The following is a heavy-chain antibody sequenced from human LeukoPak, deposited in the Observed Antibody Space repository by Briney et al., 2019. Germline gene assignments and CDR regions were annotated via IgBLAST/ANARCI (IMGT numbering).Heavy chain of an antibody. J-gene: IGHJ4*02. D-gene: IGHD5-18*01. CDR2: INSDGSST. CDR3: AKGTDTSMMDFDY. CDR1: GFTLSPYW. V-gene: IGHV3-74*01. Sequence: PGGSLRLSCAASGFTLSPYWMHWVRQAPGKGLVWVSRINSDGSSTTYADSVKGRFTISRDNSKNTLYLQMNSLRAEDTALYYCAKGTDTSMMDFDYWGQGTLVTVSS.